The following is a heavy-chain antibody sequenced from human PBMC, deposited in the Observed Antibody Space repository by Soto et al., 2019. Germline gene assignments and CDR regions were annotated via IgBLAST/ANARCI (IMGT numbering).Heavy chain of an antibody. CDR3: ARVYSSLSSYDY. D-gene: IGHD5-18*01. Sequence: EVQLVKSGGGLVQPGGSLRLSCAASGFTFSTFWMHWVRQAPGKGLVWVSRISSDGSRTSYADSVKGRFTISRDNAKNTLYLQMNSLRAEDTAIYYCARVYSSLSSYDYWGQGTLVTVSS. CDR2: ISSDGSRT. V-gene: IGHV3-74*01. CDR1: GFTFSTFW. J-gene: IGHJ4*02.